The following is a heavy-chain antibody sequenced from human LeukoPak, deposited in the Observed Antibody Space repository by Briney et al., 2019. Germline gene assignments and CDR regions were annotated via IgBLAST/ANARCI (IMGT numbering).Heavy chain of an antibody. D-gene: IGHD3-3*01. J-gene: IGHJ3*02. CDR1: GGSISSGGYS. Sequence: SLTLSLTCAVSGGSISSGGYSWSWIRQPPGKGLEWIGYIYHSGSTYYNPSLKSRVTISVDRSKNQFSLKLSSVTAADTAVYYCARSITIFGVVSTFDIWGQGTMVTVSS. V-gene: IGHV4-30-2*01. CDR2: IYHSGST. CDR3: ARSITIFGVVSTFDI.